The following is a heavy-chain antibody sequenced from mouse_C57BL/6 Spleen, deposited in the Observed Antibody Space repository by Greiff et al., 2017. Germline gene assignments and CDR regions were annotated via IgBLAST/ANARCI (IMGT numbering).Heavy chain of an antibody. CDR3: ARKGYGYDY. J-gene: IGHJ2*01. CDR2: INPYNGGT. V-gene: IGHV1-19*01. D-gene: IGHD2-2*01. CDR1: GYTFTDYY. Sequence: EVQLQQSGPVLVKPGASVKMSCKASGYTFTDYYMNWVKQSHGKSLEWIGVINPYNGGTSYNQKFKGKATLTVDKSSSTAYMELNSLTSEDSAVYYCARKGYGYDYWGQGTTLTVSA.